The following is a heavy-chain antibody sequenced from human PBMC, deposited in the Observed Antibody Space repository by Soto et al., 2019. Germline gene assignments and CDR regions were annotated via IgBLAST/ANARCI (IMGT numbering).Heavy chain of an antibody. CDR1: GDSYSISTYS. J-gene: IGHJ5*02. CDR3: AGMPYTSGLRYAAYWIDP. V-gene: IGHV4-30-2*01. Sequence: PSETLSLTCNMSGDSYSISTYSWSWIRQPPGKALQWIGFIYHSGVTSYNPSLASRVSISLDRSNNQCSLKLKSVTAADTAVYFCAGMPYTSGLRYAAYWIDPWGQGTLVTVSS. CDR2: IYHSGVT. D-gene: IGHD6-19*01.